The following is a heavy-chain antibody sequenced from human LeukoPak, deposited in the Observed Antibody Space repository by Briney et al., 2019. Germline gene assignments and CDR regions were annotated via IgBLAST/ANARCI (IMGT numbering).Heavy chain of an antibody. V-gene: IGHV4-4*07. CDR3: AAGTQSTALIK. CDR1: GGSISSYY. J-gene: IGHJ4*02. CDR2: MYTSGET. Sequence: NPSETLSLTCTVSGGSISSYYWSWIRQPAGKGLEWIGRMYTSGETNYNPTLKSRVTISLDTSKNQFSLRLSSVTAADTAVYYCAAGTQSTALIKWGQGTLVTVSS. D-gene: IGHD5-18*01.